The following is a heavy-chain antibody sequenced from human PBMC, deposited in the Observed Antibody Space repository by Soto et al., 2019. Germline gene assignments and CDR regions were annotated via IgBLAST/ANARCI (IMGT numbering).Heavy chain of an antibody. Sequence: PGGSLRLSCAASGFTFSSYTMSWVRQAPGKGLEWVSTISGSGSSTYSADSVKGRFTISRDNSKNTLYLQMNSLRAEDTAVYYCARDQPGYSYGYGLGYWGQGTLVTVSS. CDR2: ISGSGSST. V-gene: IGHV3-23*01. D-gene: IGHD5-18*01. CDR1: GFTFSSYT. CDR3: ARDQPGYSYGYGLGY. J-gene: IGHJ4*02.